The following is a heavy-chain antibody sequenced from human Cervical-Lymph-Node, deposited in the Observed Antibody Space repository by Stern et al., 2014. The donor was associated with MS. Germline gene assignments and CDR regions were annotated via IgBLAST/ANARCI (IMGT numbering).Heavy chain of an antibody. Sequence: VQLVESGGGLVQPGGSLRLSCTASGFSFSRDWMHWVRQAPGKGLVWVSRINSDGSSTTYADAVKGRFTISRDHAKNTLYLQMNSLRAEDTAVYYCTREEAHFFYYGMDVWGQGTTVTVSS. CDR1: GFSFSRDW. J-gene: IGHJ6*02. CDR2: INSDGSST. CDR3: TREEAHFFYYGMDV. V-gene: IGHV3-74*03.